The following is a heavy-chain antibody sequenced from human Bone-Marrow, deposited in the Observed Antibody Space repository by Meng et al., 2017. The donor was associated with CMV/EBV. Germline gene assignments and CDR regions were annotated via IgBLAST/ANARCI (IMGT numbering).Heavy chain of an antibody. CDR2: MLDTGGTT. CDR3: AKDARSGWNFDY. J-gene: IGHJ4*02. V-gene: IGHV3-23*04. Sequence: VHCVERGGRFEPPGDRLRLSRAASGFSFSDYGMSVGLQAPGKGLEGVSAMLDTGGTTYYADSVKGRFTISRDNSQNTLYLQMNSLRAEDTAVYYCAKDARSGWNFDYWGQGTLVTVSS. CDR1: GFSFSDYG. D-gene: IGHD6-19*01.